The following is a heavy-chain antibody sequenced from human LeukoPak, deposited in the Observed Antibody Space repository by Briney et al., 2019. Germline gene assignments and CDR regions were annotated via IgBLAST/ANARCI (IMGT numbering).Heavy chain of an antibody. Sequence: GGFLRLSCAASGFTFSSYAMSWVRQAPGRGLEWVSAISGSGGSTYYADSVKGRFTISRDNSKNTLYLQMNSLRAEDTAVYYCARDRGSSSPVVGRNYYYYGMGVWGQGTTVTVSS. D-gene: IGHD6-13*01. CDR3: ARDRGSSSPVVGRNYYYYGMGV. V-gene: IGHV3-23*01. CDR2: ISGSGGST. J-gene: IGHJ6*02. CDR1: GFTFSSYA.